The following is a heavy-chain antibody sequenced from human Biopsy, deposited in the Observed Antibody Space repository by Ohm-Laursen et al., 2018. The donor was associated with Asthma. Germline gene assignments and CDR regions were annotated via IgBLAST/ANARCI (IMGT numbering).Heavy chain of an antibody. D-gene: IGHD7-27*01. J-gene: IGHJ5*02. V-gene: IGHV1-2*06. CDR1: AYTFIGYH. CDR3: ARVQKSPGDRWFDP. CDR2: INPNGGGT. Sequence: ASVKVPCNASAYTFIGYHLHWVRQAPGEGLEWMGRINPNGGGTTYAQKFQGRVTMTRDTSISTAYMELSRLTSDDTAVYYCARVQKSPGDRWFDPWGQGTLVTVSS.